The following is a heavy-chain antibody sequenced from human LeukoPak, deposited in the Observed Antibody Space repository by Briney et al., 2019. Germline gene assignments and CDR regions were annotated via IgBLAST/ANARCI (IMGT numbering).Heavy chain of an antibody. J-gene: IGHJ5*02. CDR2: IYPGDSDT. Sequence: GESLKISCKGSGYSFTSYWIGWVRQMPGKGLEWMGIIYPGDSDTRYSPSFQGQVTISADKSISTAYLQWSSLKASDTAMYYCAGVVVVAAWAVRWFDPWGQGTLVTVSS. CDR3: AGVVVVAAWAVRWFDP. CDR1: GYSFTSYW. D-gene: IGHD2-15*01. V-gene: IGHV5-51*01.